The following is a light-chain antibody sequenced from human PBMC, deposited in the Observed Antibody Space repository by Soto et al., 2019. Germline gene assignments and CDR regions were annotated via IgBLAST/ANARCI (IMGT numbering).Light chain of an antibody. Sequence: QSVLTQPASVSGSPGQSITISCTGTSSDVGGYNYVSWYQQHPGKAPKLMIYDVTNRPSGVSNRFSGSKSGNTASLTISGFQAEDEADYYCSSYTVSSTLLFGGGTKVTVL. J-gene: IGLJ2*01. CDR3: SSYTVSSTLL. V-gene: IGLV2-14*01. CDR1: SSDVGGYNY. CDR2: DVT.